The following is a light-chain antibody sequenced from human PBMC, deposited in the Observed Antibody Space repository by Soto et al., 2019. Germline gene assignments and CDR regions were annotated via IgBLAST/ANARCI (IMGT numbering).Light chain of an antibody. CDR3: SSYAGSNNLV. V-gene: IGLV2-8*01. J-gene: IGLJ2*01. CDR1: SSDVGGYNY. CDR2: EVT. Sequence: SALTQPPSASGSPGQSVTISCTGTSSDVGGYNYVSWYQHHPGEAPKLMIFEVTKRPSGVPDRFSGSKSGNTASLTVSGLQAEDEADYYCSSYAGSNNLVFGGGTKLTVL.